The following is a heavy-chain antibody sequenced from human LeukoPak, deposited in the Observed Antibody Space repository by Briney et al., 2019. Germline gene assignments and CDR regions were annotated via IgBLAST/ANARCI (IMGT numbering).Heavy chain of an antibody. D-gene: IGHD2-15*01. CDR3: AKERTLGYCSGGRCQQPPDY. V-gene: IGHV3-30*18. CDR2: ISYDGSNK. J-gene: IGHJ4*02. CDR1: GFTFSSYG. Sequence: PGRSLRLSCAASGFTFSSYGMHWVRQAPGKGLEWVAVISYDGSNKYYADSVKGRFTISRDNSKNTLYLQMNSLRAEDTAVYYCAKERTLGYCSGGRCQQPPDYWGQGTLVTVSS.